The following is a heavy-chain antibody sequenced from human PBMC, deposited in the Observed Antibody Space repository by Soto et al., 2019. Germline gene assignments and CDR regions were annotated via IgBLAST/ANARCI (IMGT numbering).Heavy chain of an antibody. CDR2: IVVGSGNT. CDR1: GFTFTSSA. V-gene: IGHV1-58*01. D-gene: IGHD3-22*01. CDR3: AAEPTYDSSGEDAFDI. J-gene: IGHJ3*02. Sequence: GASVKVSCKASGFTFTSSAVQWVRQARGQRLEWIGWIVVGSGNTNYAQKFQERVTITRDMSTSTAYMELSSLRSEDTAVYYCAAEPTYDSSGEDAFDIWGQGTMVTVSS.